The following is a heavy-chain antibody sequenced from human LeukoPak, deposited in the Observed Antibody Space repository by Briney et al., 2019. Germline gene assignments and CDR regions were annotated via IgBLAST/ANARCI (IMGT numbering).Heavy chain of an antibody. Sequence: PGRSLRLSCAASGFTFSSYAMHWVRQAPGKGLEWVAVISYDGSNKYYADSVKGRFTISRDNSKNTLYLQMNSLRAEDTVVYYCARSAQPLRYYYYMDVWGKGTTVTVSS. J-gene: IGHJ6*03. CDR2: ISYDGSNK. V-gene: IGHV3-30*04. CDR3: ARSAQPLRYYYYMDV. CDR1: GFTFSSYA.